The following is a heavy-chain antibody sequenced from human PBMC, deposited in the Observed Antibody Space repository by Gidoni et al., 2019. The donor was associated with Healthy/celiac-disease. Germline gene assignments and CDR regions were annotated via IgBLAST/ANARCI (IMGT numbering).Heavy chain of an antibody. D-gene: IGHD1-26*01. CDR3: AREGGLRGSLGRLRAFDI. CDR1: GFTFSTYA. V-gene: IGHV3-30-3*01. CDR2: ISYDGSNK. Sequence: VQLVESGGGVVQPGRSLRLSCAASGFTFSTYARHWVRQAPGKGLEWVAVISYDGSNKYYADSVKGRFTISRDNSKNTLYLQMNSLRAEDTAVYYCAREGGLRGSLGRLRAFDIWGQGTMVTVSS. J-gene: IGHJ3*02.